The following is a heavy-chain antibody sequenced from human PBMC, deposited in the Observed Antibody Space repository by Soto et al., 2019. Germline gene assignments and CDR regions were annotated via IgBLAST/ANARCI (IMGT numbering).Heavy chain of an antibody. CDR1: GFTFSSYV. Sequence: GGSLRLSCAASGFTFSSYVMHWVRQAPGKGLEWVAVISYDGSNKYYADSVKGRFTISRDNSKNTLYLQMNSLRAEDTAVYYCAKDLDYYDSSGYYFDYWGQGTLVTVSS. CDR3: AKDLDYYDSSGYYFDY. V-gene: IGHV3-30*18. D-gene: IGHD3-22*01. CDR2: ISYDGSNK. J-gene: IGHJ4*02.